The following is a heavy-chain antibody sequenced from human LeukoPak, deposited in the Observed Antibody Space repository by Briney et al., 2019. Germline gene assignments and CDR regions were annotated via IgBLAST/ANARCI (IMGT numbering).Heavy chain of an antibody. CDR3: ARSGGRGWYPADY. J-gene: IGHJ4*02. CDR1: GFTFSSYG. CDR2: IWYDGSSK. D-gene: IGHD6-19*01. V-gene: IGHV3-33*08. Sequence: GRSLRLSCAASGFTFSSYGMHWVRQAPGKGLEWVAVIWYDGSSKYYTDSVKGRFTISRDNSKDTLYLQMNSLRADDTGIYYCARSGGRGWYPADYWGQGTLVTVSS.